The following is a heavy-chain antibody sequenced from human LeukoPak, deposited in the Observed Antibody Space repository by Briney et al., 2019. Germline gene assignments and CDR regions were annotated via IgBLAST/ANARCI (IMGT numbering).Heavy chain of an antibody. J-gene: IGHJ2*01. CDR2: IYYSGSA. CDR3: ARDDGDYSSPYWYFDL. V-gene: IGHV4-30-4*01. D-gene: IGHD4-17*01. Sequence: PSQTLSLTCTVSGGSIGSGVYYWNWVRQSPGKGLEWIGNIYYSGSAYYNPSLKSRVRISVDTSKNQFSLKLRSVTAADTAVYYCARDDGDYSSPYWYFDLWGRGTLVTVSS. CDR1: GGSIGSGVYY.